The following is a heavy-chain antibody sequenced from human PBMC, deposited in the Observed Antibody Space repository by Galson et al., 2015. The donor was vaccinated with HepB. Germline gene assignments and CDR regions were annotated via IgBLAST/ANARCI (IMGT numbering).Heavy chain of an antibody. D-gene: IGHD6-13*01. CDR2: ISSSSSYT. J-gene: IGHJ4*02. Sequence: SLRLSCAASGFTFSDYYMSWIRQAPGKGLEWVSYISSSSSYTNYADSVKGRFTISRDNAKNSLYLQMNSLRAEDTAVYYCARVAAAGISPGVVDYWGQGTLVTVSS. CDR3: ARVAAAGISPGVVDY. CDR1: GFTFSDYY. V-gene: IGHV3-11*06.